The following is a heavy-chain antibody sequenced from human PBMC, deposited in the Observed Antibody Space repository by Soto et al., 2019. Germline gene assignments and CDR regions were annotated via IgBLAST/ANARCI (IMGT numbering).Heavy chain of an antibody. V-gene: IGHV4-31*03. D-gene: IGHD3-16*02. CDR1: GGSISNGDYY. CDR2: INYRGST. Sequence: SETLSLTCTGSGGSISNGDYYGNWIRXHPEKGLEWIGYINYRGSTIYNPSLKSRITISVEKSKNQFSLKLSSMTAADTAVYYCARDLGDYIWGSYRPNWLDPWGQGTLVTVSS. J-gene: IGHJ5*02. CDR3: ARDLGDYIWGSYRPNWLDP.